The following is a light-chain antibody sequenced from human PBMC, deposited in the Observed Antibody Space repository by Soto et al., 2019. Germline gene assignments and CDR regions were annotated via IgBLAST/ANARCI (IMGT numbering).Light chain of an antibody. V-gene: IGKV1-8*01. CDR2: AAS. Sequence: AIRMTQSPSSLSASTGDRVTSTCRASQGISSYLAWYQQKPGKAPKLLIYAASTLQSGVPSRFSGSGSGTDFTLTISCLQSEDFATYYCQQYYSYLELTFGGGTKVEIK. J-gene: IGKJ4*01. CDR1: QGISSY. CDR3: QQYYSYLELT.